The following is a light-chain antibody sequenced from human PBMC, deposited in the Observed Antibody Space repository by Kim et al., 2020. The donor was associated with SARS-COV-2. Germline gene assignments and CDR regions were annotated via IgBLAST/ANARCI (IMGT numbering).Light chain of an antibody. CDR3: QQYDNWPRT. CDR1: QGVSSN. CDR2: GAS. Sequence: EMVMTQSLATLSVSPGERATLSCRASQGVSSNLAWYQQKPGQAPRLLIYGASTRATNIPARFSGSGSGTEFTLTISGLQSEDFAVYYCQQYDNWPRTFGQGTKVDIK. V-gene: IGKV3-15*01. J-gene: IGKJ1*01.